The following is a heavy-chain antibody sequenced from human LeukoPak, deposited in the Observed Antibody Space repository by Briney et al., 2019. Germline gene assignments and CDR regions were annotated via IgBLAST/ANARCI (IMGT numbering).Heavy chain of an antibody. CDR3: AKVIITIGYDSSGYDYFDY. Sequence: GGSLRLSCAASGFTFSSYAMSWVRQAPGKGLEWVPAISGSGGSTYYADSVKGRFTISRDNSKNTLYLQMNSLRAEDTAVYYCAKVIITIGYDSSGYDYFDYWGQGTLVTVSS. V-gene: IGHV3-23*01. CDR1: GFTFSSYA. CDR2: ISGSGGST. J-gene: IGHJ4*02. D-gene: IGHD3-22*01.